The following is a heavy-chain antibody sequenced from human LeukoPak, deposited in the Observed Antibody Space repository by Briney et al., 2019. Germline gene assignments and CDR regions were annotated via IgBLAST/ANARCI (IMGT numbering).Heavy chain of an antibody. D-gene: IGHD2-15*01. CDR3: ARADYYCSGGSCTLFDP. Sequence: SETLSLTCTVSGGSISSYYWGWIRQPPGKGLEWIGSIYYSGSTYYNPSLKSRVTISVDTSKNQFSLKLSSVTAADTAVYYCARADYYCSGGSCTLFDPWGQGTLVTVSS. CDR2: IYYSGST. J-gene: IGHJ5*02. CDR1: GGSISSYY. V-gene: IGHV4-39*07.